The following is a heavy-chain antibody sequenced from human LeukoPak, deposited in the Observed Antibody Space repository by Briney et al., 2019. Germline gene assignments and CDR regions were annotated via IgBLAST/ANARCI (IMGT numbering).Heavy chain of an antibody. D-gene: IGHD3-22*01. J-gene: IGHJ4*02. CDR2: INPSGGST. CDR1: GYTFTSYY. CDR3: ARDLGYYDSSGYLWLPDY. V-gene: IGHV1-46*01. Sequence: GASVKVSCKASGYTFTSYYMRWVRQAPGQGLEWMGIINPSGGSTSYAQKFQGRVTMTRDTSTSTVYMELSSLRSEDTAVYYCARDLGYYDSSGYLWLPDYWGQGTLVTVSS.